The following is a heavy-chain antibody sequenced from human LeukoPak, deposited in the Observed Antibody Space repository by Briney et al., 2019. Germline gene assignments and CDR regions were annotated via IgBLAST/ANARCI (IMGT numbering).Heavy chain of an antibody. Sequence: PGGSLRLSCAASGFTFGNYAMSWVRQAPGKGLEWVSGISGSGDSTYYADSVKGRFTISRDNSKNTLYVQMNSLRAEDTAVYYCASSAPDAFDIWGQGTMVTVSS. V-gene: IGHV3-23*01. CDR3: ASSAPDAFDI. CDR2: ISGSGDST. CDR1: GFTFGNYA. D-gene: IGHD6-19*01. J-gene: IGHJ3*02.